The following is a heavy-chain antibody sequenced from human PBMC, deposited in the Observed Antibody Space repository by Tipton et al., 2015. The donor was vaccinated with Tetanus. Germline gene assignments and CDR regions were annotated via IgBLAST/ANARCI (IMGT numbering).Heavy chain of an antibody. CDR3: ARECSGGTCYIGY. D-gene: IGHD2-15*01. CDR1: GFSFSSYW. CDR2: IKHDGSDK. V-gene: IGHV3-7*01. Sequence: SLRLSCAASGFSFSSYWMTWVRQAPGKGLEWVANIKHDGSDKDYVDSVKGRFTIHRDNAQSSLSLQMNSLRVEDTGVYYCARECSGGTCYIGYWGQGALVTVSS. J-gene: IGHJ4*02.